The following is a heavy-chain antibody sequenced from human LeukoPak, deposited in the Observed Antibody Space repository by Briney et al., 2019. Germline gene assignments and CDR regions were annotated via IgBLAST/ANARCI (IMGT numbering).Heavy chain of an antibody. CDR2: IYYSGST. CDR1: GGSISSYY. V-gene: IGHV4-59*08. D-gene: IGHD5-18*01. Sequence: PSETLSLTCTVSGGSISSYYWSWIRQPPGKGLEWIGYIYYSGSTDYNRSLKSRVTISVDTSKNQFSLKLSSVTAADTAVYYCARHSYTSLLQLGAFDFWGQGTMVTVSS. CDR3: ARHSYTSLLQLGAFDF. J-gene: IGHJ3*01.